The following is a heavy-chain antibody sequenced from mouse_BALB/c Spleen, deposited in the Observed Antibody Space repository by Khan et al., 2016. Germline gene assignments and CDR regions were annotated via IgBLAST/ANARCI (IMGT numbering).Heavy chain of an antibody. J-gene: IGHJ2*01. D-gene: IGHD2-14*01. CDR3: ARNYRYDNKYYFDY. CDR2: IFPGSGSP. Sequence: VQLQESGSELMKPGASVKISCKATGYTFSSYWIEWIKQRPGHGLEWIGEIFPGSGSPNYYEKFKGKTTFTADTSSNTAYMHRSSLKSEDSAVYYCARNYRYDNKYYFDYWGQDTTLTVSS. V-gene: IGHV1-9*01. CDR1: GYTFSSYW.